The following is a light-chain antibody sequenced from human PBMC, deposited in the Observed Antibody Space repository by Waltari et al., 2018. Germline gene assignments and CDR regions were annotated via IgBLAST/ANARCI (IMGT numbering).Light chain of an antibody. J-gene: IGKJ3*01. V-gene: IGKV1-12*01. CDR2: AAS. CDR1: QDISNW. CDR3: QQAKSVPRT. Sequence: DIQMTQSPSCVSASVGDRVTITCRAGQDISNWLAWYQQKPGKAPKLLIYAASTLETGVPPRVSGSGSGTEFTLSISSLEPDDFATYYCQQAKSVPRTFGPGTKVEIK.